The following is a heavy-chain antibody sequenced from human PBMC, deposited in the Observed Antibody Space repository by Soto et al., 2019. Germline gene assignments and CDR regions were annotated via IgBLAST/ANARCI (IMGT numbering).Heavy chain of an antibody. CDR1: GFTFSRYG. Sequence: QVQLVESGGGVVQPGGSLRLSCVGSGFTFSRYGIHWVRQTPGKGLVWVAVISFTGTTKNYADSVKGRFTISRDNSKSTVYLEMNRLTADGSAMYFGAQDAKTGVSYDPENWGQGTLVTVSS. CDR2: ISFTGTTK. CDR3: AQDAKTGVSYDPEN. J-gene: IGHJ4*02. D-gene: IGHD3-10*01. V-gene: IGHV3-30*18.